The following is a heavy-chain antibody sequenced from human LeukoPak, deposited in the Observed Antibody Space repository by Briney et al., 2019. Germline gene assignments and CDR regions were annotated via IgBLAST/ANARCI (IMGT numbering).Heavy chain of an antibody. CDR3: ASLDDIVVVPAAIREFDP. Sequence: GGSLRLSCAASGFTFSSYSMNWVRQAPGKGLEWVSSISSSSSYIYYADSVKGRLTISRDNAKNSLYLQMNSLRAEDTAVYYCASLDDIVVVPAAIREFDPWGQGTLVTVSS. J-gene: IGHJ5*02. CDR2: ISSSSSYI. V-gene: IGHV3-21*01. CDR1: GFTFSSYS. D-gene: IGHD2-2*01.